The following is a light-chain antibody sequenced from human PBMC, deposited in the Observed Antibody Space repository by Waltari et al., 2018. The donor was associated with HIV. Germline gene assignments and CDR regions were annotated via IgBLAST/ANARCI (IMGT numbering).Light chain of an antibody. Sequence: QSVLTQPPSTSAAPGQRVTISCSGDTSSSQFTSFYWYQQLPGAAPKLLIYDISHRPSGVPDRFSGSKSVASASLAITSLRSEDGGLYYCATWSAVLRAWVFGGGTKLTVL. V-gene: IGLV1-47*01. CDR3: ATWSAVLRAWV. J-gene: IGLJ3*02. CDR2: DIS. CDR1: TSSSQFTS.